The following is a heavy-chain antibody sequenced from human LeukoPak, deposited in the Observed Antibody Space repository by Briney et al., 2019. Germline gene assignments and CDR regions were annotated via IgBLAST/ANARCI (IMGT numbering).Heavy chain of an antibody. CDR2: ISSSSSYI. Sequence: PGGSLRLSCAASGFTFSSYSMNWVRQAPGKGLEWVSSISSSSSYIYYADSVKGRFTISRDNAKNSLYLQMNSLRAEDTAVYYCARDMHYYDSSGYYSTPEYFQHWGQGTLVTVSS. D-gene: IGHD3-22*01. J-gene: IGHJ1*01. CDR3: ARDMHYYDSSGYYSTPEYFQH. CDR1: GFTFSSYS. V-gene: IGHV3-21*01.